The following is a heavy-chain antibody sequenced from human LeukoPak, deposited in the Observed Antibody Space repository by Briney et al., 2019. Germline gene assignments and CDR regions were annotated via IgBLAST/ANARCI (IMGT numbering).Heavy chain of an antibody. V-gene: IGHV3-20*04. Sequence: GGSLRLSCAASGFTFDDYGMSWVRQAPGKGLEWVSGINWNGGSTGYADSVKGRFTISRDNAKNSLYLQMNSLRAEDTALYYCARDHYTGYSSSWPFDYWGQGTLVTVSS. D-gene: IGHD6-13*01. J-gene: IGHJ4*02. CDR1: GFTFDDYG. CDR2: INWNGGST. CDR3: ARDHYTGYSSSWPFDY.